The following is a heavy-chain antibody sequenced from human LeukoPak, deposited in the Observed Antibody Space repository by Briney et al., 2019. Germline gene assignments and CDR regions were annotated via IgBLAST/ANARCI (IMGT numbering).Heavy chain of an antibody. V-gene: IGHV5-51*01. CDR1: GYSVSNHW. CDR2: IYLGDSET. D-gene: IGHD6-19*01. J-gene: IGHJ4*02. CDR3: ARHPTYTRGWPLDF. Sequence: GESLQISCQDFGYSVSNHWIGWVRQMPGKGLEWMGIIYLGDSETRYSPSFQGQVTITADKSISTAYLLWSSLKASDTAIYYCARHPTYTRGWPLDFWGQGTLVTVSS.